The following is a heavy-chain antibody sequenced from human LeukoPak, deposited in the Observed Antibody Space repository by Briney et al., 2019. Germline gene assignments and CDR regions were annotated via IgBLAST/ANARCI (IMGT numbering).Heavy chain of an antibody. J-gene: IGHJ4*02. Sequence: GASVKVSCKASGYTFTSYAMHWVRQAPGQGLEWMGWINAGNGNTKYSRKFQGRVTITRDTSASTAYMELSSLRSEDTAVYYCARDYDYGAVDYWGQGTLVTVSS. CDR1: GYTFTSYA. CDR3: ARDYDYGAVDY. D-gene: IGHD4-17*01. CDR2: INAGNGNT. V-gene: IGHV1-3*01.